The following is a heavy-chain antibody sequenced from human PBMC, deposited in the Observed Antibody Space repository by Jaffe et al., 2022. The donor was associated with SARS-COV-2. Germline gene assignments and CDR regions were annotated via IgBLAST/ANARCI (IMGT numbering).Heavy chain of an antibody. J-gene: IGHJ4*02. Sequence: EVQLVQSGAEVKKPGESLRISCEGSGFDFTDYWIGWVRQVPGKGLEWMGIIYPRDSDTRYSPSFQGQVTISADNSITTAYLQWSSLKASDTAMYFCARLPTIAVRHHFDFWGQGTLVTVSS. CDR1: GFDFTDYW. D-gene: IGHD6-6*01. CDR2: IYPRDSDT. CDR3: ARLPTIAVRHHFDF. V-gene: IGHV5-51*01.